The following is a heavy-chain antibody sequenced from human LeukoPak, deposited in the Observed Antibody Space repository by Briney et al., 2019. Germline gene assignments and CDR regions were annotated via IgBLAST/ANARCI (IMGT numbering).Heavy chain of an antibody. CDR3: ARTLTGDAFDI. V-gene: IGHV1-69*04. D-gene: IGHD3-9*01. CDR1: GGTFSSYA. J-gene: IGHJ3*02. Sequence: AASVKVSCKASGGTFSSYAISWVRRAPGHGLEWMGRIIPILGIANYAQKFQGRVTITADKSTSTAYMELSSLRSEDTAVYYCARTLTGDAFDIWGQGTMVTVSS. CDR2: IIPILGIA.